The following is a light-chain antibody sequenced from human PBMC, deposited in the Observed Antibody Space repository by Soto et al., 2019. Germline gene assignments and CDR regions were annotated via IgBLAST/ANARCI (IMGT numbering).Light chain of an antibody. J-gene: IGLJ2*01. CDR1: SSNIGAGYH. CDR2: GNS. V-gene: IGLV1-40*01. Sequence: QSVLTQPPSVSGAPGQRVTISCTGSSSNIGAGYHVHWYQQLPGTAPKLLISGNSDRPSGVPDRFSGSKSGTSASLAITGLQAEDEADYYCQSYDSSLSGVVFGGGTQLTVL. CDR3: QSYDSSLSGVV.